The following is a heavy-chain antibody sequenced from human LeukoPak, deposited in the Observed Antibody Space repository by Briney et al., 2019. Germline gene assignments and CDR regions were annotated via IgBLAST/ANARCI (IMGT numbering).Heavy chain of an antibody. Sequence: ASVKVSCTASGYTFTSYAMHWVRQAPGQRLGWMGWINAGNGNTKYSQKFQGRVTITRDTSASTAYMELSSLRSEDTAVYYCARDLLYCSSTSCQIRSYYYGMDVWGQGTTVTVSS. V-gene: IGHV1-3*01. J-gene: IGHJ6*02. CDR2: INAGNGNT. D-gene: IGHD2-2*01. CDR3: ARDLLYCSSTSCQIRSYYYGMDV. CDR1: GYTFTSYA.